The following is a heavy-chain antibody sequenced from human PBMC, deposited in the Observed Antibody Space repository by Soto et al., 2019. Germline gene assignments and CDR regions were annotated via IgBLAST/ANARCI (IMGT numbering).Heavy chain of an antibody. CDR1: GGSFTGYY. Sequence: QVQLQQWGAGLLKPSETLSLSYAVYGGSFTGYYWSLIRQPPGKGLEWIGEINHSGSTNYNPSLKSRVTISVDTSKNQFSLKLSSVTAADTAVYYCARGKGYCTTSSCRECGSCFYDYWGQGTLVTVSS. V-gene: IGHV4-34*01. D-gene: IGHD2-2*01. CDR2: INHSGST. CDR3: ARGKGYCTTSSCRECGSCFYDY. J-gene: IGHJ4*02.